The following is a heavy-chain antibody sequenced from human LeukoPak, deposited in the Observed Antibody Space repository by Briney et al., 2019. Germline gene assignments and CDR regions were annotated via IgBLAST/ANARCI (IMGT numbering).Heavy chain of an antibody. CDR2: INPNSGGT. Sequence: ASVKVSCKASGYTFTGYYMHWVRQAPGQGLEWMGWINPNSGGTNYAQKFQGRVTMARDTSIRTAYMELSRLRSDDTAVYYCARGGSPIYYYYMDVWGKGTTVTISS. D-gene: IGHD2-2*01. CDR1: GYTFTGYY. V-gene: IGHV1-2*02. J-gene: IGHJ6*03. CDR3: ARGGSPIYYYYMDV.